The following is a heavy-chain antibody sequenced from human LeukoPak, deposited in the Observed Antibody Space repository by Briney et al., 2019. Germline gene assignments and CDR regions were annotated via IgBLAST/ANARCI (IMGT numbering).Heavy chain of an antibody. V-gene: IGHV3-30-3*01. CDR2: ISYDGSNK. J-gene: IGHJ3*02. CDR3: AREAYYYDSSGLFGAFDI. D-gene: IGHD3-22*01. CDR1: GFTFSSYA. Sequence: GGSLRLSCAASGFTFSSYAMHWVRQAPGKGLEWVAVISYDGSNKYYADSVKGRFTISRGNSKNTLYLQMNSLRAEDTAVYYCAREAYYYDSSGLFGAFDIWGQGTMVTVSS.